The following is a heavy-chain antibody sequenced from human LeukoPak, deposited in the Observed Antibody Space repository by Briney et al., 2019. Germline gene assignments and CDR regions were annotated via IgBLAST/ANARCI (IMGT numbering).Heavy chain of an antibody. Sequence: SETLSLTCTVSGGSISSNTYYWGWIRQPPGKGLEWIGTIYYSGSTYYNPSLKSRVTISVDTSKNQFSLKLSSVTAADTAVYYCASLLPTTASYYFDSWGQGTLVTVSS. CDR1: GGSISSNTYY. CDR3: ASLLPTTASYYFDS. D-gene: IGHD5-12*01. V-gene: IGHV4-39*07. J-gene: IGHJ4*02. CDR2: IYYSGST.